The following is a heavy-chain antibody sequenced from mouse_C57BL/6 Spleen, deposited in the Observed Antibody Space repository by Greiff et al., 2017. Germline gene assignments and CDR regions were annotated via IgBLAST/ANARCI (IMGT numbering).Heavy chain of an antibody. J-gene: IGHJ2*01. CDR1: GYTFTSYW. Sequence: QVQLQQPGAELVRPGTSVKLSCKASGYTFTSYWMHWVKQRPGQGLEWIGVIDPSDSYTNYNQKFKGKATLTVDTSSSTAYMPLSSLTSEDTAVYYCARSESNYDYWGQGTTLTVSS. D-gene: IGHD2-5*01. CDR2: IDPSDSYT. CDR3: ARSESNYDY. V-gene: IGHV1-59*01.